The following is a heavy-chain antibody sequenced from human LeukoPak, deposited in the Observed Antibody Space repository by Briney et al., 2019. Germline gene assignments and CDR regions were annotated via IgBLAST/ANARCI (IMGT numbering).Heavy chain of an antibody. J-gene: IGHJ5*02. CDR2: INHSGST. Sequence: SETLSLTCAVYGGSFSGYYWSWIRQPPGKGLEWIGEINHSGSTNYNPSLKSRVTISVDTSKNQFSLKLSSVTAADTAVYYCARGRSSSSSWYAGSKRVWFDPWGQGTLVTVSS. V-gene: IGHV4-34*01. CDR1: GGSFSGYY. CDR3: ARGRSSSSSWYAGSKRVWFDP. D-gene: IGHD6-13*01.